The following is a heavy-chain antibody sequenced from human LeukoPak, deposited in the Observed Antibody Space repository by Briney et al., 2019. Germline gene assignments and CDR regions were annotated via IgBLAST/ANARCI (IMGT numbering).Heavy chain of an antibody. CDR1: GYTFTDYY. D-gene: IGHD6-13*01. Sequence: GASVKVSCKASGYTFTDYYMHWVQQAPGKGLEWMGGFDPEDGETIYAQKFQGRVTMTEDTSTDTAYMELSSLRSEDTAVYYCATVGSIAAAVHFDYWGQGTLVTVSS. CDR3: ATVGSIAAAVHFDY. J-gene: IGHJ4*02. V-gene: IGHV1-24*01. CDR2: FDPEDGET.